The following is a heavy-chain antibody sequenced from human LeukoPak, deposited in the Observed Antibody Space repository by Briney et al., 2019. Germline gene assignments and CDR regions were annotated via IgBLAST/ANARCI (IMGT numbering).Heavy chain of an antibody. CDR2: ISYDGDSK. CDR1: GFIFSSSG. Sequence: GGSLRLSCAASGFIFSSSGMHWVRQAPGKGLEWVAFISYDGDSKNYADSVKGRFTISRDDSKNTLYLQMNSLRAEDMAIYYCAKDGVHDLLTGYHYYYHGMDVWGHGTTVTVSS. V-gene: IGHV3-30*18. J-gene: IGHJ6*02. D-gene: IGHD3-9*01. CDR3: AKDGVHDLLTGYHYYYHGMDV.